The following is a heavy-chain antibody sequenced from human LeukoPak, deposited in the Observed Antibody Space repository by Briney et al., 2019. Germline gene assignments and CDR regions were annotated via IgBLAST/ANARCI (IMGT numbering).Heavy chain of an antibody. V-gene: IGHV1-18*01. CDR1: GYTFTSYG. CDR3: ARAGYFGVLYYFDY. J-gene: IGHJ4*02. Sequence: ASVNVSCKASGYTFTSYGISWVRQAPGQGLEWVGWISAYNGNTNYAQKLQGRVTMTTDTSTSTAYMELRSLRSDDTAVYYCARAGYFGVLYYFDYWGQGTLVTVSS. CDR2: ISAYNGNT. D-gene: IGHD3-3*01.